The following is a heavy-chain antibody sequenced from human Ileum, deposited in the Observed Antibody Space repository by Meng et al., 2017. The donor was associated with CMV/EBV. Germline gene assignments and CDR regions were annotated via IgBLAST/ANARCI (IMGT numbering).Heavy chain of an antibody. CDR2: VNSKNTAT. CDR3: VRSSGWALFDY. CDR1: GFTFSDYY. V-gene: IGHV1-2*02. D-gene: IGHD6-19*01. Sequence: QVQLGQAGSEMKKPVASVKVSCTTSGFTFSDYYIHWVRQAPGQGLEWMGWVNSKNTATNYARKFQGRVSMTRDTSISTAHMELSRLMSDDTAVYYCVRSSGWALFDYWGQGTLVTVSS. J-gene: IGHJ4*02.